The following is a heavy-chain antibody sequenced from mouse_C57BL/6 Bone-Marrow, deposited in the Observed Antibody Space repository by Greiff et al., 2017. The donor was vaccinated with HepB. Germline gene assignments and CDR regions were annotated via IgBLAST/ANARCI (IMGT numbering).Heavy chain of an antibody. CDR3: AREEDYDYEGPFSY. CDR2: IYPRSGNT. D-gene: IGHD2-4*01. V-gene: IGHV1-81*01. J-gene: IGHJ3*01. Sequence: LQESGAELARPGASVKLSCKASGYTFTSYGISWVKQRTGQGLEWIGEIYPRSGNTYYNEKFKGKATLTADKSSSTAYMELSSLTSEDSAVYFCAREEDYDYEGPFSYWGQGTLVTVSA. CDR1: GYTFTSYG.